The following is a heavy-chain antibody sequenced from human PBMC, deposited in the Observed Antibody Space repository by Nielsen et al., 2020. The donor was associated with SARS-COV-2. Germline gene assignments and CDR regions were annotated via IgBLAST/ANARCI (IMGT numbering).Heavy chain of an antibody. V-gene: IGHV7-4-1*02. J-gene: IGHJ5*02. CDR3: ARDGYRRRAAAGTFDP. CDR2: INTNTGNP. Sequence: VKVSCKASGYTFTSYAMNWVRQAPGQGLEWMGWINTNTGNPTYAQGFTGRFVFSLDTSVSTAYLQISSLKAEDTAVYYCARDGYRRRAAAGTFDPWGQGTLVTVSS. CDR1: GYTFTSYA. D-gene: IGHD6-13*01.